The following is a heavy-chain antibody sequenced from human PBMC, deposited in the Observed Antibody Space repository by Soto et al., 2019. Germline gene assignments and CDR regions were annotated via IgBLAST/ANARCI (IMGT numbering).Heavy chain of an antibody. V-gene: IGHV4-59*08. CDR1: GGSISSYY. CDR3: ARLRTHTLDY. J-gene: IGHJ4*02. Sequence: SETLSLTCTVSGGSISSYYWSWIRQPPGKGLEWIGYIYYSGSTNYNPSLKSRVTISVDTSKNQFSLKLSSVTAADTAVYYCARLRTHTLDYWGQGTLVTVSS. CDR2: IYYSGST. D-gene: IGHD3-16*01.